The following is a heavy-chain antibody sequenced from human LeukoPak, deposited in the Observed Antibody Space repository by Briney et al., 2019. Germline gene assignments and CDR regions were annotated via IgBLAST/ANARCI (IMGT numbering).Heavy chain of an antibody. CDR2: IYSGDSDT. D-gene: IGHD6-13*01. J-gene: IGHJ4*02. V-gene: IGHV5-51*01. CDR1: GYSFPNYW. CDR3: ARFIQGGSSWSFDY. Sequence: GESLKISCKGSGYSFPNYWIGWVRQMPGKGLEWMGIIYSGDSDTRYSPSFQGQVTISADQSISTAYLQWSSLKASDTAMYYCARFIQGGSSWSFDYWGQGTLVTVSS.